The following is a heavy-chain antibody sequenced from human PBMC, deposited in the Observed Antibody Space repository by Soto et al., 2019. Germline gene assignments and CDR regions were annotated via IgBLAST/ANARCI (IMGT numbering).Heavy chain of an antibody. Sequence: SETLSLTCTVSGDSISSYYWTWIRQPPGKGLEWIGYIYYSGSTNYNPSLKSRVTISVDTSKNQFSLKLATVTAADTAVYYCARGVATIGPWGQGTLVTVSS. J-gene: IGHJ5*02. CDR2: IYYSGST. CDR1: GDSISSYY. V-gene: IGHV4-59*01. CDR3: ARGVATIGP. D-gene: IGHD5-12*01.